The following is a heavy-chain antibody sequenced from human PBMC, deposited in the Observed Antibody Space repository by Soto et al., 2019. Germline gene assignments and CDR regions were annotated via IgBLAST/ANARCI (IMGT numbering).Heavy chain of an antibody. J-gene: IGHJ4*02. V-gene: IGHV4-34*01. D-gene: IGHD3-22*01. CDR1: GGSFSGYH. CDR2: ISHNGNI. Sequence: PSETLSLTCVVYGGSFSGYHWNWIRQPPGKGLEWIGQISHNGNINYNPSLKSRVTMSVDKSKSQFSLKLSSVTAADAATYYCAREVSFSATTGSYYEDYFDIWGRGTRVTVSS. CDR3: AREVSFSATTGSYYEDYFDI.